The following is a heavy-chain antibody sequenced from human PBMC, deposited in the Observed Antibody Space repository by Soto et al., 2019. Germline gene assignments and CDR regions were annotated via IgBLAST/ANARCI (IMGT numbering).Heavy chain of an antibody. J-gene: IGHJ6*02. V-gene: IGHV3-15*01. CDR3: TTDHLYSYGVYSYGMDV. D-gene: IGHD5-18*01. CDR1: GFTFSNAW. CDR2: IKSKTDGGTT. Sequence: PGGSLTLSCAASGFTFSNAWMCWVRQAPGQGLEWVGRIKSKTDGGTTDYAAPVKGRFTISRDDSKNTLYLQMNSLKTEDTAVYYCTTDHLYSYGVYSYGMDVWGHGTTVTVSS.